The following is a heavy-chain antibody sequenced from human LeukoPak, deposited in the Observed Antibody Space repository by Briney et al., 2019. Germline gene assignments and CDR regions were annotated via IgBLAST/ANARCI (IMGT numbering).Heavy chain of an antibody. D-gene: IGHD6-19*01. CDR2: ISFDGRNK. J-gene: IGHJ4*02. Sequence: PGWSLRLSCAASGFPFSNHGMHWVRQAPGKGLEWVAVISFDGRNKYFADSVKGRFTISRDNSQNTLSLQMNSLRAEDTAVYYCVRDGDDSGWNYFDYWGQGTLVTVPS. CDR3: VRDGDDSGWNYFDY. V-gene: IGHV3-30*03. CDR1: GFPFSNHG.